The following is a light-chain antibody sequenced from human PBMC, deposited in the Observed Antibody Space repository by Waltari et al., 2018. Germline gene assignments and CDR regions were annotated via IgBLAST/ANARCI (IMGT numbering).Light chain of an antibody. Sequence: QPVLTQSSSASASLGSSVKLTCTLSSGHSSYIIAWHQQQPGKAPRYLMKLEGSGSYNKGSGLPDRFSGSSSGADRYLTISNLPSEDEADYYCETWDSNFWVFGGGTKLTVL. V-gene: IGLV4-60*03. J-gene: IGLJ3*02. CDR1: SGHSSYI. CDR3: ETWDSNFWV. CDR2: LEGSGSY.